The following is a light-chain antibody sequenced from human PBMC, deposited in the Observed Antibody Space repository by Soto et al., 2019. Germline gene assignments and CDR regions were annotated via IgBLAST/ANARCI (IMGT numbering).Light chain of an antibody. CDR1: QSISSW. V-gene: IGKV1-5*03. CDR2: KAS. J-gene: IGKJ2*01. CDR3: QQYNSYSLYT. Sequence: EIQMTQSPSTPSASVGDRVTVTCLASQSISSWLAWYQQKPGKAPKLLIYKASSLESGVPSRFSGSGSGTEFTLTISRLQPDDFATYYCQQYNSYSLYTFGQGTKVDIK.